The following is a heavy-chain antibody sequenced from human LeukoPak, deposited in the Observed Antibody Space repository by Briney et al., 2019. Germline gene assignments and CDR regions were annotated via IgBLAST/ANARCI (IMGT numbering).Heavy chain of an antibody. J-gene: IGHJ4*02. V-gene: IGHV3-7*04. D-gene: IGHD6-19*01. Sequence: GGSLRLSCAASGFTFSSYWMSWVRQAPGKGLEWVANIKQDGSGKYYVDSVKGRFTISRDNAKNSLYLQMNSLRAEDTAVYYCARDFSPFIAVAGTALDYWGQGTLVTVSS. CDR1: GFTFSSYW. CDR3: ARDFSPFIAVAGTALDY. CDR2: IKQDGSGK.